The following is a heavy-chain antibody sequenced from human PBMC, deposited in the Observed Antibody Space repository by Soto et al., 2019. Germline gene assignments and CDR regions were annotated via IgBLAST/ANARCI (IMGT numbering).Heavy chain of an antibody. CDR2: ISWNSGTI. J-gene: IGHJ6*02. V-gene: IGHV3-9*01. D-gene: IGHD6-13*01. CDR1: GFTFDDYA. Sequence: EVQLVESGGGLVQPGRSLRLSCAASGFTFDDYAMHWVRQAPGKGLEWVSGISWNSGTIVYADSVKGRFTISRDNAKNSLYLQMNSLRGEDTALYYCAKDMRGGSSSSRDYYDLDVWGQGTTVTVSS. CDR3: AKDMRGGSSSSRDYYDLDV.